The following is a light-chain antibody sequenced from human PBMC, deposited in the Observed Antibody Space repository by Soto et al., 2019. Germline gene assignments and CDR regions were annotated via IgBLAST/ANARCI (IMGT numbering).Light chain of an antibody. J-gene: IGLJ1*01. CDR1: SSDVGAYNY. V-gene: IGLV2-14*01. CDR2: EVS. CDR3: NSYTGSSTRFV. Sequence: QSALTQPASVSGSPGQSVTISCTGTSSDVGAYNYVSWYQQHPGKAPKLMIYEVSNRPSGVSNRFSGSKSGNTASLTISGLQAEDEADYYCNSYTGSSTRFVFGTGTMVTVL.